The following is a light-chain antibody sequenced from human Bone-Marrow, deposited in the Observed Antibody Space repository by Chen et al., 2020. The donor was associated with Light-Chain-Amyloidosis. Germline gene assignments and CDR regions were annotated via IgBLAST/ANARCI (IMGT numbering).Light chain of an antibody. CDR1: SGDVGTYNY. Sequence: QSALPQPASVSGPPGTPTTISCTGTSGDVGTYNYVSWYQQHPGKAPKVRIYAVSNRPSGVSNRFSSSKSGNTASLTISGLQAEDEADYYCSSFTSSSSYVFGPGTKVTVL. CDR3: SSFTSSSSYV. J-gene: IGLJ1*01. V-gene: IGLV2-14*01. CDR2: AVS.